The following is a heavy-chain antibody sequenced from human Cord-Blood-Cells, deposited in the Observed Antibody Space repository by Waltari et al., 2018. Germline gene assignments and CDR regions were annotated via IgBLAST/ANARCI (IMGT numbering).Heavy chain of an antibody. CDR3: ARHSWASCYDY. Sequence: QLQLQESGPGLVKPSETLSLTCTVSGGSISSSSYYWGWIRQPPGKGLEWIGSIYYSGSTDYNPSLKSRVTISVDTSKNQFSLKLSSVTAADTAVYDCARHSWASCYDYWGQGTLVTVSS. CDR2: IYYSGST. V-gene: IGHV4-39*01. J-gene: IGHJ4*02. CDR1: GGSISSSSYY. D-gene: IGHD2-2*01.